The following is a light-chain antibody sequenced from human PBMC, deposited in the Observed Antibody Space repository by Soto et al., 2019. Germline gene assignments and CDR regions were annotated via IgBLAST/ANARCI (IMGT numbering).Light chain of an antibody. CDR3: CSYAGSSTLDA. Sequence: QSVLTQPASVSGSPGQSITISCTGTSSDVGSYNLVSWYQQHPGEAPKLMIYEVSKRPSGVSNRFSGSKSGNTASLTISGLQAEDEADYYCCSYAGSSTLDAFGTGTKVTVL. J-gene: IGLJ1*01. CDR2: EVS. V-gene: IGLV2-23*02. CDR1: SSDVGSYNL.